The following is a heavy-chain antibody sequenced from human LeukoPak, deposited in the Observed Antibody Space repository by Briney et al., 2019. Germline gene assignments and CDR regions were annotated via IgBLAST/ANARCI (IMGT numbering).Heavy chain of an antibody. CDR3: ARDGTVTAGPFDP. CDR2: IWYDGSNK. J-gene: IGHJ5*02. CDR1: GIPFSSFG. V-gene: IGHV3-33*01. Sequence: GRSLRLSCAAPGIPFSSFGMHWLRQAPGKGLEWVAFIWYDGSNKYYTDSVKGRFTISRDNSKNTLYLQMNSLTAEDTAVYYCARDGTVTAGPFDPWGGGTLVTVSS. D-gene: IGHD4-17*01.